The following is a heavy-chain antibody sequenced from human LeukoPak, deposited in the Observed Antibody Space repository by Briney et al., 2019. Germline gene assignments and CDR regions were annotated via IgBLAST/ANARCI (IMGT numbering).Heavy chain of an antibody. V-gene: IGHV3-74*01. J-gene: IGHJ1*01. D-gene: IGHD3-10*01. CDR2: IKSDGKT. Sequence: GGSLRLSCEASGFTFSRYWMHWVRQAPGKGLVWVSRIKSDGKTNYADSVKGRFTISRDNAKNTVSLQMDSLRAEDTGVYYCARAPSEVGSYYPEYFRHWGQGTLVTVSS. CDR3: ARAPSEVGSYYPEYFRH. CDR1: GFTFSRYW.